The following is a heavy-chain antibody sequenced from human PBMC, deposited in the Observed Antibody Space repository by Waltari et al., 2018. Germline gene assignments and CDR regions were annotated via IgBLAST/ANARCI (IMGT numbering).Heavy chain of an antibody. CDR1: GGSFSGYY. CDR2: INHSGRT. Sequence: QVQLQQWGAGLLKPSETLSLTCAVYGGSFSGYYWSWIRQPPGKGLEWIGEINHSGRTNYNPSLKSRVTISVDTAKNQFSRKLSSVTAADTAVYYCARGLKRTRHGPALFDYWGQGTLVTVSS. V-gene: IGHV4-34*01. J-gene: IGHJ4*02. CDR3: ARGLKRTRHGPALFDY.